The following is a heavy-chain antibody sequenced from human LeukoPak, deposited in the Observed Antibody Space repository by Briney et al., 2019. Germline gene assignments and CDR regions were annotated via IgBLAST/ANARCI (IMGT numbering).Heavy chain of an antibody. V-gene: IGHV4-59*08. CDR2: IYYIGST. Sequence: SETLSLTCTVSGGSMSSHYWSWIRQPPGKGLEWIGYIYYIGSTNYNPSLKSRVTISVDTSKNQFSLKLSSVTAADTAVYYCARHSPYYYDSSGYYPQFYYYYYMDVWGKGTTVTVSS. CDR3: ARHSPYYYDSSGYYPQFYYYYYMDV. CDR1: GGSMSSHY. J-gene: IGHJ6*03. D-gene: IGHD3-22*01.